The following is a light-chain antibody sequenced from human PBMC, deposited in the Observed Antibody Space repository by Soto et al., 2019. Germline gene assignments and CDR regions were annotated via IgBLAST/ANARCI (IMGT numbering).Light chain of an antibody. V-gene: IGKV4-1*01. J-gene: IGKJ4*01. Sequence: EIVMSQSPEELAASLGERRTINCKSSPSPLSRSNNRNYLAWYQQKPRQPPKLLINWASTRESGVPDRFSGIGSGADFTLTIISLQAEDVTVYYCQQYSGALLPLAEGTKVDIK. CDR3: QQYSGALLP. CDR1: PSPLSRSNNRNY. CDR2: WAS.